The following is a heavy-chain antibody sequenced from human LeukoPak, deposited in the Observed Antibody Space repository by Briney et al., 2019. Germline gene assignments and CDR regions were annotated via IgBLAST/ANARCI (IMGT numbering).Heavy chain of an antibody. V-gene: IGHV4-34*01. CDR1: GGSFSDYY. Sequence: SETLSLTCAVYGGSFSDYYWSWLRQPPGKGLEWIGEINHSGSTNYNPSLKSRVTISVDTSKNQFSLKLSSVTAADTAVYYCAGSIAARLDYWGQGTLVSVSS. CDR2: INHSGST. J-gene: IGHJ4*02. CDR3: AGSIAARLDY. D-gene: IGHD6-6*01.